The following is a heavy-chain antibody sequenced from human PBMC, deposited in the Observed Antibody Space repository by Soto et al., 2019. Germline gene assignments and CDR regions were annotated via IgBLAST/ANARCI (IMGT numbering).Heavy chain of an antibody. V-gene: IGHV3-7*03. Sequence: EVQLVESGGGLVQPGGSLRLSCAASGFTVSSYWMSWVRQAPGKGLEWVATIEEDGNKKYYVDSVKGRFTISRDNARNSLDLQMNSLRAEDTALYSCERDIMDVWGQGTTVTVSS. CDR3: ERDIMDV. CDR2: IEEDGNKK. CDR1: GFTVSSYW. J-gene: IGHJ6*02.